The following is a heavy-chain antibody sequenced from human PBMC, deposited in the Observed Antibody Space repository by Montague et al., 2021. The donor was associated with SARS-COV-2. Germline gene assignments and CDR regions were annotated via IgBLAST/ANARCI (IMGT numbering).Heavy chain of an antibody. CDR2: ISYSGRT. V-gene: IGHV4-39*01. D-gene: IGHD3-10*01. CDR1: GGSVSSSPYY. Sequence: SETLSLTCTVSGGSVSSSPYYWGWIRQPPGRGLEWVGSISYSGRTYFSPSLKSRLTISVDSSENQFSLRLSSVTAADTAVYYCASSYYYGSGTYVYNYYMDVWGKETTVIVSS. J-gene: IGHJ6*03. CDR3: ASSYYYGSGTYVYNYYMDV.